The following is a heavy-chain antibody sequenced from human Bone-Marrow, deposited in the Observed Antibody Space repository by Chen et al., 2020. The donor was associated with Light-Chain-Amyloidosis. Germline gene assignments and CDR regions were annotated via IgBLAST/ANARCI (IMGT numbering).Heavy chain of an antibody. Sequence: EVQLVESGGGLVKPGGSLRLSCAASGFTFSNVWMSWVRQAPGKGLEWVGRIKSKTAGGTTDYAAPVKGRFTISRDDSKNTLYLQMNSLKTEDTAMYYCATWYYYDNSGYYYGIGDYWGQGTLVTVSS. J-gene: IGHJ4*02. CDR3: ATWYYYDNSGYYYGIGDY. CDR2: IKSKTAGGTT. V-gene: IGHV3-15*01. CDR1: GFTFSNVW. D-gene: IGHD3-22*01.